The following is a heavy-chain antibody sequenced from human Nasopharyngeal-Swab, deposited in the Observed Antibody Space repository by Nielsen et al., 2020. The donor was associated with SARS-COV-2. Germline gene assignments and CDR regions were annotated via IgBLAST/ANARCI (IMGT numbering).Heavy chain of an antibody. CDR3: AKDIGLGYDILTGYYTPSSGMDV. D-gene: IGHD3-9*01. J-gene: IGHJ6*02. CDR1: GFTFSSYW. CDR2: IKQDGSEK. V-gene: IGHV3-7*01. Sequence: GGSLRLSCAASGFTFSSYWMSWVRQAPGKGLEWVANIKQDGSEKYYVDSVKGRFTISRDNSKNTLYLQMNSLRAEDTAVYYCAKDIGLGYDILTGYYTPSSGMDVWGQGTTVTVSS.